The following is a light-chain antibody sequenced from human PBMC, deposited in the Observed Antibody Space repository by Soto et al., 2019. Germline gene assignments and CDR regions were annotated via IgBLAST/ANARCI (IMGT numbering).Light chain of an antibody. J-gene: IGLJ2*01. V-gene: IGLV2-14*03. CDR2: DVS. CDR3: CSYTRSSGPEL. Sequence: QSALTQPASVSGSLGQSITISCTGTSSDVGAYNYVSWYQQYPGRAPKLMVYDVSNRPSGVSNRFSGSKSGNTTSLTISGGLTEEEAAYYCCSYTRSSGPELFGAGTKVTVL. CDR1: SSDVGAYNY.